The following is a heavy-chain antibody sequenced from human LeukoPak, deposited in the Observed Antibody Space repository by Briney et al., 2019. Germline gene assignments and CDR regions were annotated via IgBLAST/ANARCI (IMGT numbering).Heavy chain of an antibody. CDR1: GGSISSYY. CDR2: IYYSGST. V-gene: IGHV4-59*01. Sequence: PSETLSLTCTVSGGSISSYYWSWIRQPPGKGLEWIGYIYYSGSTNYNPSLKSRVTISVDTSKNQFSLKLSSVTAADTAVYYCATHYALNQGYMDVWGKGTTVTVSS. CDR3: ATHYALNQGYMDV. J-gene: IGHJ6*03. D-gene: IGHD2-2*01.